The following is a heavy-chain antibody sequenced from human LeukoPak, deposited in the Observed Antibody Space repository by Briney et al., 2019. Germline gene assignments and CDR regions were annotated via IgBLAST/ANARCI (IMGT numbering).Heavy chain of an antibody. V-gene: IGHV4-4*02. CDR2: IYHSGST. J-gene: IGHJ6*04. CDR1: GGSISSSNW. CDR3: ASLLKYQLLFDYYYYGMDV. D-gene: IGHD2-2*01. Sequence: SETLSLTCAVSGGSISSSNWWSWVRQPPGKGREWIGEIYHSGSTNYNPSLKSRVTISVDKSKNQFSLKLSSVTAADTAVYYCASLLKYQLLFDYYYYGMDVWGKGTTVTVSS.